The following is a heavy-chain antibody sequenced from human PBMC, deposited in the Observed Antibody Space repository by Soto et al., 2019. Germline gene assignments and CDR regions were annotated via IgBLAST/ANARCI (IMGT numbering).Heavy chain of an antibody. Sequence: QITLKESGPTLVKPTETLTLTCTFSGFSLSTSGVGVGWIRQPPGKALEWLAPIYWEDDKRYSSSLKSRLTITKDTSKNQVDLTMTNMDPVDTATYYCARRATSLYNDCGMDVWGQGTTVTVSS. J-gene: IGHJ6*02. CDR3: ARRATSLYNDCGMDV. CDR2: IYWEDDK. V-gene: IGHV2-5*02. CDR1: GFSLSTSGVG.